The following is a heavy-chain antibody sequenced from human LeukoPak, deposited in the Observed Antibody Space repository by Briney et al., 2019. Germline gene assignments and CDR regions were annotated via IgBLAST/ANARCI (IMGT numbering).Heavy chain of an antibody. Sequence: SETLSLTCTVSGGSISSGDYHWSWIRQPPGKGLEWIGYIYYSGSTYYNPSLKSRVTISIDRSKNQFSLKLRSVTAADTAVYYCARAPFTFGGVIVFFDYWGQGTLVTVSS. CDR1: GGSISSGDYH. V-gene: IGHV4-30-4*01. J-gene: IGHJ4*02. D-gene: IGHD3-16*02. CDR3: ARAPFTFGGVIVFFDY. CDR2: IYYSGST.